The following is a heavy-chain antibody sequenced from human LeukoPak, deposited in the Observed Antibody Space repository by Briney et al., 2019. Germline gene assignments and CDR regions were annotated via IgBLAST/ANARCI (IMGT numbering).Heavy chain of an antibody. Sequence: GGSLRLSCAASGFTFSSYGMHWVRQAPGKGLEWVAVISYDGSNKYYADSVKGRFTISRDNSKNTLNLQMNSLRAEDTAVYYCAKGMVATDYWGQGTLVTVSS. CDR1: GFTFSSYG. V-gene: IGHV3-30*18. CDR2: ISYDGSNK. CDR3: AKGMVATDY. J-gene: IGHJ4*02. D-gene: IGHD5-12*01.